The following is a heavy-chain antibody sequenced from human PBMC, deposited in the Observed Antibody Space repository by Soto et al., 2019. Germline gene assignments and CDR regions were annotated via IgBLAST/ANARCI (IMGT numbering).Heavy chain of an antibody. J-gene: IGHJ4*02. V-gene: IGHV3-53*01. CDR2: IYSGGST. CDR3: ARVSAIGAYDY. D-gene: IGHD3-16*01. CDR1: GFTVSSNY. Sequence: GGSLRLSCAASGFTVSSNYMSWVRQAPGKGLEWVSVIYSGGSTYYADSVKGRFTISRDNSKNTLYLQMNSLRAEDTAVYYCARVSAIGAYDYWGQGTLVTVSS.